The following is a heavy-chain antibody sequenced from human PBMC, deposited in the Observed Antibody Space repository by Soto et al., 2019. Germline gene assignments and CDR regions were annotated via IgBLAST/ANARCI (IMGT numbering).Heavy chain of an antibody. CDR3: ARVPRESKDIVVVPAANSRDNWFDP. Sequence: SETLSLTCAVYGGSFSGYYWSWIRQPPGKGLEWIGEINHSGSTNYNPSLKSRVTISVDTSKNQFSLKLSSVTAADTAVYYCARVPRESKDIVVVPAANSRDNWFDPWGQGTLVTVSS. CDR1: GGSFSGYY. V-gene: IGHV4-34*01. CDR2: INHSGST. J-gene: IGHJ5*02. D-gene: IGHD2-2*01.